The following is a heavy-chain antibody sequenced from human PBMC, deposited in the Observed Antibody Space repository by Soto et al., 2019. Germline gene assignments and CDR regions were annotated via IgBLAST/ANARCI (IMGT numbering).Heavy chain of an antibody. CDR2: IYSGGST. J-gene: IGHJ6*02. CDR1: GFTVSSNY. D-gene: IGHD5-12*01. CDR3: ARERRDGYKYYYYGMEV. Sequence: GGSLRLSCAASGFTVSSNYMSWVRQAPGKGLEWVSVIYSGGSTYYADSVKGRFTISRHNSKNTLYLQMNSLRAEDTAVYYCARERRDGYKYYYYGMEVWGQGTTVPVSS. V-gene: IGHV3-53*04.